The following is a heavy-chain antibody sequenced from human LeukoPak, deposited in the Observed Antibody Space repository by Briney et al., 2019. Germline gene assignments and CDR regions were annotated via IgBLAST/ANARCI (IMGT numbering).Heavy chain of an antibody. V-gene: IGHV3-74*01. D-gene: IGHD3-22*01. CDR2: VNTDGSS. Sequence: GSLRLSCAASGFTFSSYWMHWVRQDPGKGLVWVSRVNTDGSSYYADSVKGRFTISRDNAKNTLYLQMNSLRAEDTAVYYCAKARGSYSATYYYDSSALFDYWGQGTLVTVSS. CDR3: AKARGSYSATYYYDSSALFDY. CDR1: GFTFSSYW. J-gene: IGHJ4*02.